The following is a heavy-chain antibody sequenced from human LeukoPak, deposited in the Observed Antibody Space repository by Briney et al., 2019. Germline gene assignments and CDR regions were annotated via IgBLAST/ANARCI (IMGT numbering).Heavy chain of an antibody. V-gene: IGHV3-11*04. CDR3: SRDGSGSGDC. CDR1: GFTFSDYY. D-gene: IGHD2-15*01. CDR2: ISSSGTSI. J-gene: IGHJ4*02. Sequence: GGSLRLSCAASGFTFSDYYMSWIRQAPGKGLEWVAYISSSGTSIYSADSVKGRFTISRGNAKNSLFLEMNSLRPEDTAVYYCSRDGSGSGDCWGQGTLVTVSS.